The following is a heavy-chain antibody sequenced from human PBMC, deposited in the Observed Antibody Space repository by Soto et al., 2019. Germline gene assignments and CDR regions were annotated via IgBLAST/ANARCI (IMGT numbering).Heavy chain of an antibody. V-gene: IGHV1-8*01. D-gene: IGHD2-15*01. J-gene: IGHJ3*02. CDR2: MNPKSGNT. CDR3: ASEGLYVSIQDNTFDI. CDR1: GYTFNRHD. Sequence: QVQLVQSGAEVKRSGASVRISCKASGYTFNRHDINWVRQATGQGPEWIGWMNPKSGNTGYAQKFQRRATRSRDSSITTADLDLSSLTPDFTAIYYCASEGLYVSIQDNTFDICGQGAMVSVSS.